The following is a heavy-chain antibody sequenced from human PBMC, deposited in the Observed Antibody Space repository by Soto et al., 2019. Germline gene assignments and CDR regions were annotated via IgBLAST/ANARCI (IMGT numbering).Heavy chain of an antibody. Sequence: QVQLQESGPGLVKPSETLSLTCAVSGDSISSYYCMWIRQPPGKGRESIGYLYYGGSANYNPSLRRRVTLSVDTPTNQCSLTLSSMTAADTAVYYCALRGMAVVPEYWGQGTLVTVPS. D-gene: IGHD3-22*01. CDR2: LYYGGSA. CDR3: ALRGMAVVPEY. CDR1: GDSISSYY. V-gene: IGHV4-59*01. J-gene: IGHJ4*02.